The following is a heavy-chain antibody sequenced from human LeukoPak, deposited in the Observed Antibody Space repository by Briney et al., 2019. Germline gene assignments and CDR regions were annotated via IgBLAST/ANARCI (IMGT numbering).Heavy chain of an antibody. J-gene: IGHJ5*02. Sequence: SVKVSCKASGGTFSSYAISWVRQAPGQGLEWMGGIIPIFGTANYAQKFQGRVTITADESTSTAYMELSSLRSEDTAVYYCARDRCTNGVCYKAWFDPWGQGTLVTVSS. CDR3: ARDRCTNGVCYKAWFDP. D-gene: IGHD2-8*01. CDR2: IIPIFGTA. V-gene: IGHV1-69*13. CDR1: GGTFSSYA.